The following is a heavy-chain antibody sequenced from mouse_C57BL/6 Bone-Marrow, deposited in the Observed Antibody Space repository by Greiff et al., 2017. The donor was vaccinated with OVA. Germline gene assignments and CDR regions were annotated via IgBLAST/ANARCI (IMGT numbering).Heavy chain of an antibody. CDR1: GFTFSSYT. Sequence: EVKLVDSGGGLVKPGGSLKLSCAASGFTFSSYTMSWVRQTPEKRLEWVATISGGGGNTYYPDSVKGRFTISRDNAKNTLYLQMSSLRSEDTALYYCARQEGGFAYWGQGTLVTVSA. J-gene: IGHJ3*01. CDR3: ARQEGGFAY. V-gene: IGHV5-9*01. CDR2: ISGGGGNT.